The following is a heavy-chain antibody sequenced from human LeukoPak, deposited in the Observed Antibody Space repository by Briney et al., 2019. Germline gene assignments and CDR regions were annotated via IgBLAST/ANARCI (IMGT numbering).Heavy chain of an antibody. Sequence: SGGSLRLSCAASGFTFSSYGMHWVRQAPGKGLEWVAVISYDGSNKYYADSVKGRFTISRDNSKNTLYLQMNSLRAEDTAVYYCAKDESVYDILPYGMDVWGKGTTVTVSS. CDR2: ISYDGSNK. V-gene: IGHV3-30*18. J-gene: IGHJ6*04. CDR3: AKDESVYDILPYGMDV. CDR1: GFTFSSYG. D-gene: IGHD3-9*01.